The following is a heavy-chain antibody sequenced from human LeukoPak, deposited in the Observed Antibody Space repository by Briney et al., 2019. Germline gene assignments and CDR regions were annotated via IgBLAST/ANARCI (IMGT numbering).Heavy chain of an antibody. Sequence: PSETLSLTCTVSGGSISSGGYYWSWIRQHPGKGLEWIGYISYSGSTYYNPSLKSRITISVDTSKNQFSLKLSSVTAADTAVYYCASGGSSSWTTRFDYWGQGTLVTVSS. D-gene: IGHD6-13*01. J-gene: IGHJ4*02. CDR1: GGSISSGGYY. CDR3: ASGGSSSWTTRFDY. CDR2: ISYSGST. V-gene: IGHV4-31*03.